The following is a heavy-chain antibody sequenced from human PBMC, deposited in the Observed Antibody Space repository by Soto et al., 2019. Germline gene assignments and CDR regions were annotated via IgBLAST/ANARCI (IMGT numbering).Heavy chain of an antibody. CDR2: INHSGST. V-gene: IGHV4-34*01. CDR3: ARGRSLDQRSGSSHPDD. Sequence: SETLSLTCAVYGGSFSGYYWSWIRQPPGKGLEWIGEINHSGSTNYNPSLKSRVTISVDTSKNQFSLKLSSVTAADTAVYYCARGRSLDQRSGSSHPDDWGQGTLVTVSS. CDR1: GGSFSGYY. J-gene: IGHJ4*02. D-gene: IGHD1-26*01.